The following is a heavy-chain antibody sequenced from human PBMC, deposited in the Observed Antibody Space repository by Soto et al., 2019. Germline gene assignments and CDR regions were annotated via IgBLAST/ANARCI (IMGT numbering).Heavy chain of an antibody. Sequence: QVQLVQSGAEVKKPGASVKVSCKASGYTFTGYYMHWVRQAPGQGLEWMGWINPNSGGTNYAQKFQGWVTMTRDTSISTGYMELSRLRSDDTAVYYCARGGFYCSSTSCPLDYWGQGTLVTVSS. V-gene: IGHV1-2*04. CDR2: INPNSGGT. J-gene: IGHJ4*02. D-gene: IGHD2-2*01. CDR3: ARGGFYCSSTSCPLDY. CDR1: GYTFTGYY.